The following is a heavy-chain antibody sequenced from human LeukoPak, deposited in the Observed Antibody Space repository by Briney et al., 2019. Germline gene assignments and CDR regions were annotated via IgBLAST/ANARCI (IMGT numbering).Heavy chain of an antibody. CDR1: GGSFSGYY. CDR3: ARGVLRYFDWFDD. Sequence: SETLSLTCGVYGGSFSGYYWSWIRQPPGKGLEWIGEINHSGSTNYNPSLKSRVTISVDTSKNQFSLRLSSVTAADTAVYYCARGVLRYFDWFDDWGQGTLVTVSS. J-gene: IGHJ4*02. V-gene: IGHV4-34*01. D-gene: IGHD3-9*01. CDR2: INHSGST.